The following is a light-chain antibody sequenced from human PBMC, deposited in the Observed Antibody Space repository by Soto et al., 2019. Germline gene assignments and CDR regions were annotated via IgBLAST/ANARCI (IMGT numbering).Light chain of an antibody. V-gene: IGKV3-15*01. Sequence: IGIHMSPSAASVSPGERATLSFRASQSVSSNLAWYQQKPGQAPRLLIYGASTRSTGMPARFSGSGSGTEFTLTISSLQSEDFAVYYCQQYNNRTPWTFGQGTKVDIK. J-gene: IGKJ1*01. CDR3: QQYNNRTPWT. CDR1: QSVSSN. CDR2: GAS.